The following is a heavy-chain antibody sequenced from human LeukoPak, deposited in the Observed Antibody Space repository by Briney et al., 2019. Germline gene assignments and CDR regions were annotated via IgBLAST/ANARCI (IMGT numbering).Heavy chain of an antibody. J-gene: IGHJ4*02. Sequence: SETLSLTCTVSPDSTTINFWSWDRQPPGKGLEWIGEIHNNPSLQSRVTISIYRSKNQIALELSSVTAADTAVYYCAREIVGGFNLGAFWGQGTLVTVSS. CDR1: PDSTTINF. CDR3: AREIVGGFNLGAF. CDR2: IHNN. D-gene: IGHD3-16*01. V-gene: IGHV4-4*02.